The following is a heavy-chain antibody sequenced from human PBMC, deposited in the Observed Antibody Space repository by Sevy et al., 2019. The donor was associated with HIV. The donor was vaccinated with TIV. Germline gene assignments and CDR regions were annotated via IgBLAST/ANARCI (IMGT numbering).Heavy chain of an antibody. J-gene: IGHJ3*02. Sequence: GGSLRLSCAASGFTFSSYWMSWVRQAPGKGLEWMANIKQDGSEKYYVDSVMGRFTISRDNAKNSLYLQMNSLRAEDTAVYYCARAADTAMVGPGAFDIWGQGTMVTVSS. CDR3: ARAADTAMVGPGAFDI. V-gene: IGHV3-7*03. D-gene: IGHD5-18*01. CDR2: IKQDGSEK. CDR1: GFTFSSYW.